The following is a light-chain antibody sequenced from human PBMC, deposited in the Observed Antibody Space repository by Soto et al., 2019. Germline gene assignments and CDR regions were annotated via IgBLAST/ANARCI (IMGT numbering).Light chain of an antibody. J-gene: IGLJ2*01. CDR3: CSYATYNMI. Sequence: QSALTQPPSASGSPGQSVTISCTGTSSDVGGYDYVSWYQQHPGKAPKLMIYEVTERPSGVSNRFSGSKSGNTASLTISGLQAEDEAHYYCCSYATYNMILGGGTQLTVL. CDR1: SSDVGGYDY. CDR2: EVT. V-gene: IGLV2-8*01.